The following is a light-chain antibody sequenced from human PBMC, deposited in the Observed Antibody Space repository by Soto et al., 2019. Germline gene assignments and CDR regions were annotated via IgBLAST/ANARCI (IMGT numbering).Light chain of an antibody. Sequence: QLVLTQPPSASGTPGQRVTISCSGSSSNIGSNYVYWYQQFPGTAPKLLIYMNNQRPSGVPDRFSGSKSGTSASLAISGLRSEDEADYYCAAWDDSLSGYVVFGGGTKVTVL. V-gene: IGLV1-47*01. CDR3: AAWDDSLSGYVV. CDR1: SSNIGSNY. J-gene: IGLJ2*01. CDR2: MNN.